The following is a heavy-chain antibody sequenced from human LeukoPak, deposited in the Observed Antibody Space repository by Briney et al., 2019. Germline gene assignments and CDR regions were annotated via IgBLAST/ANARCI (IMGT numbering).Heavy chain of an antibody. CDR1: GGSLSSNY. Sequence: SETLSLTCTISGGSLSSNYWSWIRQPAGKGLEWIGRIHASGTTNYDPSLKRRLTMSVDTSKNQFSLKLKSVTAADTAVYYCARDARQELLAGGFDFWGQGALVTVSS. D-gene: IGHD3-10*01. J-gene: IGHJ4*02. CDR2: IHASGTT. V-gene: IGHV4-4*07. CDR3: ARDARQELLAGGFDF.